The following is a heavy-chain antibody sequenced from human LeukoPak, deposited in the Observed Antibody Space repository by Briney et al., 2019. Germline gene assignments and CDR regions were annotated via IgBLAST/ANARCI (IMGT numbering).Heavy chain of an antibody. Sequence: PGGSLRLSCAASGFTFSSYSMNWVRQAPGKGLEWVSSISSSSSYIYYADSVKGRFTISRDNAKNSLYLQMNSLRAEDTAVYYCARTGSSSGWYDYWGQGTLVTVSS. V-gene: IGHV3-21*01. D-gene: IGHD6-19*01. CDR1: GFTFSSYS. CDR2: ISSSSSYI. J-gene: IGHJ4*02. CDR3: ARTGSSSGWYDY.